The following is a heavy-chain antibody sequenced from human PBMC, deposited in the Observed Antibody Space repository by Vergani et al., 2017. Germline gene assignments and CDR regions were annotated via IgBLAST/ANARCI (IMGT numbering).Heavy chain of an antibody. CDR3: ASLKATTSQNFDY. J-gene: IGHJ4*02. Sequence: QVQLVQSGAEVKKPGSSVKVSCKASGGTFSSYTISWVRQAPGQGLEGMGRIIPILGIANYAQKFQGRVTITADKSTSTAYMELSSLRSEDTAVYYCASLKATTSQNFDYWGQGTLVTVSS. D-gene: IGHD5-12*01. V-gene: IGHV1-69*02. CDR2: IIPILGIA. CDR1: GGTFSSYT.